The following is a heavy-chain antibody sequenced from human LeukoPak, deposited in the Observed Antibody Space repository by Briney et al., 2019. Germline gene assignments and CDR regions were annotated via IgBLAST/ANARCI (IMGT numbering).Heavy chain of an antibody. CDR3: AKAYCSSTSCSFDY. V-gene: IGHV3-23*01. CDR2: ISGSGGST. J-gene: IGHJ4*02. Sequence: GGSLRLSCAASGFSFNTYAMSWVRQAPGKGLEWVSAISGSGGSTYYADSVKGRFTISRDNSKNTLYLQMNSLRAEDTAVYYCAKAYCSSTSCSFDYWGQGTLVTVSS. CDR1: GFSFNTYA. D-gene: IGHD2-2*01.